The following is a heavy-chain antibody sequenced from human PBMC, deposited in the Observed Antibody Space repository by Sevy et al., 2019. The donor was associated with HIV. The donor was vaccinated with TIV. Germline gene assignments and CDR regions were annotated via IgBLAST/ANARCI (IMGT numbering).Heavy chain of an antibody. CDR3: ARKGISSSTPDYFDF. D-gene: IGHD6-6*01. J-gene: IGHJ4*02. V-gene: IGHV5-51*01. CDR2: IFPGDSDT. CDR1: GYSFRSYW. Sequence: GESLKISCKGSGYSFRSYWIGWVRQMPGKGLEWMGIIFPGDSDTRYSPSFQGKGTISADKSINTSYLQWSSLKASDTAMYYCARKGISSSTPDYFDFWGQGTLVTVSS.